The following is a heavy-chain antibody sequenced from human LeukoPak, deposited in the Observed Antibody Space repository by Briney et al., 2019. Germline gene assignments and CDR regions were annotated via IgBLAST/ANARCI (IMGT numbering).Heavy chain of an antibody. CDR2: IYYSGST. J-gene: IGHJ5*02. CDR1: GGSISSYY. CDR3: ARHEYSSSFWFDP. D-gene: IGHD6-6*01. Sequence: SETLSLTCTVSGGSISSYYWSWLPQPPGRGLEWIWYIYYSGSTNYNPSLKSRLTISVDTSKNQFSLKLSSVTAADTAVYYCARHEYSSSFWFDPWGQGTLVTVSS. V-gene: IGHV4-59*08.